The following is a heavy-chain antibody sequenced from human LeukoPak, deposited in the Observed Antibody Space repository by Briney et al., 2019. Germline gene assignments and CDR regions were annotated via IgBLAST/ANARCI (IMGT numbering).Heavy chain of an antibody. J-gene: IGHJ4*02. CDR3: ARDIPAPGICFDS. CDR1: GFTFSTYW. D-gene: IGHD6-13*01. Sequence: PGGSLRLSCAASGFTFSTYWMSWVRQAPGKGLEWVAHIKQDASEKYYVDSVKGRFTISRDNAKNSLYLQMNSLRAEDTAVYYCARDIPAPGICFDSWGQGTLVTVSS. V-gene: IGHV3-7*01. CDR2: IKQDASEK.